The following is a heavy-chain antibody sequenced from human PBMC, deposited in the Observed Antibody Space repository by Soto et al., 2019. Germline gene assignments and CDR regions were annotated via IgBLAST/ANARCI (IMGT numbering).Heavy chain of an antibody. CDR3: AKDEDTAMVEPNFDY. Sequence: GGSLRLSCAASGFTFSSYGMHWVRQAPGKGLEWVAVISYDGSNKYYADSVKGRFTISRDNSKNTLYLQMNSLRAEDTAVYYCAKDEDTAMVEPNFDYWGQGTLVTVSS. V-gene: IGHV3-30*18. CDR2: ISYDGSNK. J-gene: IGHJ4*02. CDR1: GFTFSSYG. D-gene: IGHD5-18*01.